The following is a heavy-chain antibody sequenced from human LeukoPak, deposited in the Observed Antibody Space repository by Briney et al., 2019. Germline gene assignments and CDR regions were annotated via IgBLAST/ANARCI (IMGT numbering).Heavy chain of an antibody. CDR3: AKGRQLTARSALDV. V-gene: IGHV3-48*02. Sequence: GGSLRLSCEASGFSFSSYSMKWVRQTPGKGLEWISYIRSNSEVKFYADSVKGRFTISRDDGKSSLYLHMNSLRDEDTAVYYCAKGRQLTARSALDVWGRGTTVVVSS. D-gene: IGHD1-1*01. J-gene: IGHJ6*02. CDR1: GFSFSSYS. CDR2: IRSNSEVK.